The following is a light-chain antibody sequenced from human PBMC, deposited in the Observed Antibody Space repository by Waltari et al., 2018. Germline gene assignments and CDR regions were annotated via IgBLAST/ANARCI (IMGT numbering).Light chain of an antibody. V-gene: IGKV3-11*01. CDR2: GAA. CDR3: QQRAGWPLYS. J-gene: IGKJ2*01. CDR1: QSVGGY. Sequence: EIVLTQSPDTLSLSPGERATLSCRASQSVGGYFAWYQPKPGQAPRLLISGAANSAPGIPARFSCSGSGTDFTLTISSLEPEDFAVYYCQQRAGWPLYSFGQGTRLEI.